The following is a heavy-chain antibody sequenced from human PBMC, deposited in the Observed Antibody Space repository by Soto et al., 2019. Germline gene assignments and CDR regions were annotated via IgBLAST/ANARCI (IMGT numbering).Heavy chain of an antibody. V-gene: IGHV4-4*02. CDR1: GGSIKTDNW. CDR2: VYHTGRI. CDR3: ARERIVTVPAGRGTLYNYFGVDV. Sequence: QVHLKESGPGLVKPSGTLSLSCAVSGGSIKTDNWWSWVRQSPGKGLEWIGEVYHTGRINYNPSLQSRLSISLDTSKSQFSLRLTAMTAADAAVYFCARERIVTVPAGRGTLYNYFGVDVWGQGTTVTVSS. D-gene: IGHD3-10*01. J-gene: IGHJ6*02.